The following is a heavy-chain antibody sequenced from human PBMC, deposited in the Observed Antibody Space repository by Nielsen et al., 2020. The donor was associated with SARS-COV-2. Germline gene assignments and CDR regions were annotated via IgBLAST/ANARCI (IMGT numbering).Heavy chain of an antibody. J-gene: IGHJ4*02. CDR3: ANYIVATMVDY. V-gene: IGHV3-23*03. CDR1: GFTFSSYA. D-gene: IGHD5-12*01. Sequence: GESLKISCAASGFTFSSYAMSWVRQAPGKGLEWVSVIYSGGSSTYYADSVKGRFTISRDNSKNTLYLQMNSLRAEDTAVYYCANYIVATMVDYWGQGTLVTVSS. CDR2: IYSGGSST.